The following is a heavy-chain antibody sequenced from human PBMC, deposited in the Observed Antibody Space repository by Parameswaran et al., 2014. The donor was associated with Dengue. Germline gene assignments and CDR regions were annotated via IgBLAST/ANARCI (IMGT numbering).Heavy chain of an antibody. CDR2: IRSKANSYAT. Sequence: ESLKISCAASGFTFSGSAMHWVRQASGKGLEWVGRIRSKANSYATAYAASVKGRFTISRDDSKNTAYLQMNSLKTEDTAVYYCTYRTDYWGQGTLVTVSS. CDR3: TYRTDY. D-gene: IGHD1-1*01. V-gene: IGHV3-73*01. CDR1: GFTFSGSA. J-gene: IGHJ4*02.